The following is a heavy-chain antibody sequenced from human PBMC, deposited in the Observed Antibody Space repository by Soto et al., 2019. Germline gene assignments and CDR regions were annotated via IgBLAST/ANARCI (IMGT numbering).Heavy chain of an antibody. CDR2: ISIGSGSI. CDR1: GFTFSNYA. CDR3: VRDDRCAFDF. J-gene: IGHJ3*01. D-gene: IGHD3-22*01. V-gene: IGHV3-48*02. Sequence: EVHLVESGGGLVQPGGSLRVSCAASGFTFSNYAMHWVRQAPGKGLEWVSYISIGSGSIFYADSVKGRFTISRDDAKNSLYLQMNTLRDEVTAVYSCVRDDRCAFDFWVQGTMATVSS.